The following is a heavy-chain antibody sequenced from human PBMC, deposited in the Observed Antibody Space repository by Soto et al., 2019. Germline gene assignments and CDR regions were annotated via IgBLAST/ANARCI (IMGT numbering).Heavy chain of an antibody. Sequence: QLQLQESGSGLVKPSQTLSLTCSVSGGSITSGGYSWSWIRQPPGKGLEWIGYIYHSGSTYYNPSLTSRVTLSVDRPKNQSSPKLSSVTAADTAVYSCARVPSPWRQGTLVSVSS. CDR3: ARVPSP. J-gene: IGHJ5*02. CDR2: IYHSGST. CDR1: GGSITSGGYS. V-gene: IGHV4-30-2*01.